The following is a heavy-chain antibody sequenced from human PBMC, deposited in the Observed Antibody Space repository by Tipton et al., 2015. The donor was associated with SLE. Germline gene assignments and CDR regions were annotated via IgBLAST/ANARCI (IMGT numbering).Heavy chain of an antibody. CDR3: ASARDHWLVSDY. Sequence: TLSLTCTVSDDSITTDYWTWIRQPPGKGLEYIGYVSYSGVTNSNPSLQSRVTMSIDASKKQVSLRLSSVTAADTAVYYCASARDHWLVSDYWGQGTLVTVSS. V-gene: IGHV4-59*13. J-gene: IGHJ4*02. CDR1: DDSITTDY. D-gene: IGHD6-19*01. CDR2: VSYSGVT.